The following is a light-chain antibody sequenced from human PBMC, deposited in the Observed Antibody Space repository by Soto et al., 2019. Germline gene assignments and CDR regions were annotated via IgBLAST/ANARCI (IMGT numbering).Light chain of an antibody. J-gene: IGKJ4*01. V-gene: IGKV1-5*01. CDR2: AAS. CDR1: QTISSW. CDR3: QQYYSYPS. Sequence: DIQMTQSPSTLSGSVGDRVTITCRASQTISSWLAWYQQKPGKAPKLLIYAASTLQSGVPSRFSGSGSGTDFTLTISCLQSEDFATYYCQQYYSYPSFGGGTKVDIK.